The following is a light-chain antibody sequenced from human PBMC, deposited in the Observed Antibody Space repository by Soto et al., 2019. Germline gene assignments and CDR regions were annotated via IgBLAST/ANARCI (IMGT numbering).Light chain of an antibody. CDR1: QSVNRY. CDR2: DAS. V-gene: IGKV3-11*01. J-gene: IGKJ1*01. Sequence: ESVLPQSPATLSLSPGERATLSCWASQSVNRYLVWYQQKPGQAPRLLMYDASKRATGIPARFSGSGSGTDFTLTISSLEPEDFAVYYCQQRDIWPWTFGQGTKVDI. CDR3: QQRDIWPWT.